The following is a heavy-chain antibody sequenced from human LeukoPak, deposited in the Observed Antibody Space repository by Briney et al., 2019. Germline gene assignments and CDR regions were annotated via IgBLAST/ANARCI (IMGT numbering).Heavy chain of an antibody. CDR2: INWNGGST. CDR3: ARGPREWIQLWSLTYAFDI. V-gene: IGHV3-20*04. Sequence: PGGSLRLSCTASGFTFDDYGISWVRQAPGKGLEWLSGINWNGGSTGYADSVKGRFTISRDNAKNSLYLQMNSLRAEDTALYYCARGPREWIQLWSLTYAFDIWGQGTMVTVSS. J-gene: IGHJ3*02. CDR1: GFTFDDYG. D-gene: IGHD5-18*01.